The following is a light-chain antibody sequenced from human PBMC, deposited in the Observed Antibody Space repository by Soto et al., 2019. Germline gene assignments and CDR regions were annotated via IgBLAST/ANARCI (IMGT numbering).Light chain of an antibody. Sequence: PGDRAPLSCSASQSLGSGYLAWYQQKPGQAPRILIYAASTRATGIPDRFSGSGSGTDFSLTISRLEPEDFAVYYCQQYDTSPRTFGQGTKVDI. CDR2: AAS. V-gene: IGKV3-20*01. CDR3: QQYDTSPRT. J-gene: IGKJ1*01. CDR1: QSLGSGY.